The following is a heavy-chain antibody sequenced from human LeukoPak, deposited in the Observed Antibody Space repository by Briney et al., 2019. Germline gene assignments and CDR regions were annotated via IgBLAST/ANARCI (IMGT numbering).Heavy chain of an antibody. CDR2: INPNSGGT. Sequence: GASVKVSCKASGYTFTGYYMHWVRQAPGQGLEWMGWINPNSGGTNYAQKFQGRATMTRDTSISTAYMELSRLRSDDTAVYYCARVKEQWLVLDAFDIWGQGTMVTVSS. CDR3: ARVKEQWLVLDAFDI. CDR1: GYTFTGYY. V-gene: IGHV1-2*02. J-gene: IGHJ3*02. D-gene: IGHD6-19*01.